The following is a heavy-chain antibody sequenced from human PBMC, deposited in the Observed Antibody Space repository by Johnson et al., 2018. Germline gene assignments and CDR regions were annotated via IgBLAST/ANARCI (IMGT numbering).Heavy chain of an antibody. Sequence: VQLQESGGGLAQPGGSLRLSCTASGLTFSTDWMHWVRQIPGKGLEWVSRLTPDGPDTYYADSVKGRFTMSRDNAKDTLFLKMNSLRAEDTAMYYCAREEAAAGNWFLDLWGRGTLVTGSS. D-gene: IGHD6-19*01. CDR1: GLTFSTDW. J-gene: IGHJ2*01. CDR2: LTPDGPDT. V-gene: IGHV3-74*01. CDR3: AREEAAAGNWFLDL.